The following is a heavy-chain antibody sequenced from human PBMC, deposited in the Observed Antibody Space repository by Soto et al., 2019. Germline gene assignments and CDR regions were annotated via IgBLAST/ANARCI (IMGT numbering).Heavy chain of an antibody. CDR2: ISAYNGNT. CDR3: AGGSGSYYNAPDAFDI. CDR1: GYTFTSYG. J-gene: IGHJ3*02. V-gene: IGHV1-18*01. Sequence: ASVKVSCKASGYTFTSYGISWVRQAPRQGLEWMGWISAYNGNTNYAQKLQGRVTMTTDTSTSTAYMELRSLRSDDTAVYYCAGGSGSYYNAPDAFDIWGQGTMVTVSS. D-gene: IGHD3-10*01.